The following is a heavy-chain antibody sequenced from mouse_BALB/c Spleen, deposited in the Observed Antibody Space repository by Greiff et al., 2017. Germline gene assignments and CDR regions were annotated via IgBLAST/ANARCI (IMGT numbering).Heavy chain of an antibody. J-gene: IGHJ4*01. V-gene: IGHV1-14*01. CDR3: ARKATRYYYAMDY. CDR2: INPYNDGT. CDR1: GYTFTSYV. D-gene: IGHD3-2*02. Sequence: VQLQQSGPELVKPGASVKMSCKASGYTFTSYVMHWVKQKPGQGLEWIGYINPYNDGTKYNEKFKGKATLTSDKSSSTAYMELSSLTSEDSAVYYCARKATRYYYAMDYWGQGTSVTVSS.